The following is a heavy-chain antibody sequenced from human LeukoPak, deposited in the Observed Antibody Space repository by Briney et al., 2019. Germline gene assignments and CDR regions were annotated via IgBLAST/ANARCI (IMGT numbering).Heavy chain of an antibody. V-gene: IGHV4-4*07. Sequence: SETLSLTCTVSGGSTNNYYLSWIRQPAGKGLEWIGRIYTSGSTSYSPSLKSRVTMSVDTSKNQFSLKLSSVTAADTAVYYCARDRDFWSGFFDYWGQGTLATVSS. J-gene: IGHJ4*02. CDR2: IYTSGST. CDR3: ARDRDFWSGFFDY. CDR1: GGSTNNYY. D-gene: IGHD3-3*01.